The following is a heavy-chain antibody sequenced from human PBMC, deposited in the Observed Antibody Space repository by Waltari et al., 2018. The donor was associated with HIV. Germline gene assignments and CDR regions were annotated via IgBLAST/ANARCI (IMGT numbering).Heavy chain of an antibody. CDR1: GFTFSDYY. D-gene: IGHD3-9*01. V-gene: IGHV3-11*05. J-gene: IGHJ6*02. CDR3: ASPLRYFDWLTADGMDV. Sequence: QVQLVESGGGLVKPGGSLRLSCAASGFTFSDYYMSWIRQAPGKGLEWVSYISSSSSYTNYADSVKGRFTISRDNAKNSLYLQMNSLRAEDTAVYYCASPLRYFDWLTADGMDVWGQGTTVTVSS. CDR2: ISSSSSYT.